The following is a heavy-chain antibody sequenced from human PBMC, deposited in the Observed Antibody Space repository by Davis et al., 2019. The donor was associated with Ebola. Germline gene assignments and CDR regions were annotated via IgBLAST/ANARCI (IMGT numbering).Heavy chain of an antibody. CDR1: GGSISSYY. Sequence: SETLSLTCTVSGGSISSYYWSWIRQPPGKGLEWIGSIYYSGSTYYNPSLKSRVTISVDTSKNQFSLKLSSVTAADTAVYYCARHYYGSGSYYYYYYGMDVWGQGTTVTVSS. CDR3: ARHYYGSGSYYYYYYGMDV. J-gene: IGHJ6*02. V-gene: IGHV4-39*07. CDR2: IYYSGST. D-gene: IGHD3-10*01.